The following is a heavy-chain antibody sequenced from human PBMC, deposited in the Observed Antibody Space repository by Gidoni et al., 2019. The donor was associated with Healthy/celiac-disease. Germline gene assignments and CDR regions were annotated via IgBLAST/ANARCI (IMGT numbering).Heavy chain of an antibody. Sequence: EVQLVESGGNLVQPGGSLRLSCAASGFTFSSYWMHWVRQAPGKGLVWVSRINGDGSSTNYADSVKGRFTISRDNAKNTLFLQMNSLRAEHTGVYYCARTDSGWSTFDYWGQGTLVTVSS. J-gene: IGHJ4*02. D-gene: IGHD6-19*01. CDR3: ARTDSGWSTFDY. CDR2: INGDGSST. CDR1: GFTFSSYW. V-gene: IGHV3-74*01.